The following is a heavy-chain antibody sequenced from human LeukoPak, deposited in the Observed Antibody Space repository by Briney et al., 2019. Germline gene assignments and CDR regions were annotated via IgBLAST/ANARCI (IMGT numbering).Heavy chain of an antibody. CDR3: AKDPSYIAAAGTFDY. D-gene: IGHD6-13*01. CDR2: ISGAGGTT. V-gene: IGHV3-23*01. J-gene: IGHJ4*02. CDR1: GLTFRNYA. Sequence: GGSLRLSCAASGLTFRNYAMSWVRQAPGKGLEWVSTISGAGGTTYSADSGKGRFTISRDNSKNTLYLQMNRLRAEDTALYFCAKDPSYIAAAGTFDYWGQGTLVTVSS.